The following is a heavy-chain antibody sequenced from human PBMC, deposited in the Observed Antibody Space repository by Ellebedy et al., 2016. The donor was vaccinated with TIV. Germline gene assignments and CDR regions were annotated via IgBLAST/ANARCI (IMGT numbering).Heavy chain of an antibody. CDR1: GCSFSSYS. CDR3: ARDGGIVGATKNTFDI. V-gene: IGHV3-21*01. CDR2: VSSSSRYI. Sequence: GESLKIYCAASGCSFSSYSMNWVRQAPGKRLGWVSSVSSSSRYIYYADSVKGRFTISRDNAKNSLYLQMNSLRADDTAVYYCARDGGIVGATKNTFDIWGQGTMVTVSS. J-gene: IGHJ3*02. D-gene: IGHD1-26*01.